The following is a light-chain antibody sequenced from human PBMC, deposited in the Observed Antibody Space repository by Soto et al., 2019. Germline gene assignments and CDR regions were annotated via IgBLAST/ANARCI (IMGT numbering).Light chain of an antibody. V-gene: IGKV3-15*01. CDR2: GAS. CDR3: EQYSNWPWT. Sequence: EMVMMQSPATLSMSPGQRATLSCRAPQSVGSKLAWYQQRPGQAPRLLIYGASTRATGTPAKFSGTGAGTEFTLTISSLQSEDFAVYYCEQYSNWPWTFGQGTKVEIK. J-gene: IGKJ1*01. CDR1: QSVGSK.